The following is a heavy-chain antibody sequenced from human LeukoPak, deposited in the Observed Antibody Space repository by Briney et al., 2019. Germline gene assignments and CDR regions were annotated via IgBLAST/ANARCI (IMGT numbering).Heavy chain of an antibody. CDR1: GFTFSDYY. Sequence: GGSLRLSCAASGFTFSDYYMSWIRQAPGNGLEWVSYISSSSDSTIYYADSVKGRFTISRDNAKNSLYLQMNSLRAEDTAVYYCARDGYRKLKYWGQGTLVIVSS. CDR2: ISSSSDSTI. D-gene: IGHD5-24*01. V-gene: IGHV3-11*01. J-gene: IGHJ4*02. CDR3: ARDGYRKLKY.